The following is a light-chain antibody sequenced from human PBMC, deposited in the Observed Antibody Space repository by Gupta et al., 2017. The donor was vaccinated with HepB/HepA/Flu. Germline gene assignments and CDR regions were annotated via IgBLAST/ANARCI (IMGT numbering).Light chain of an antibody. CDR2: GAS. V-gene: IGKV3-15*01. J-gene: IGKJ1*01. Sequence: EIVLTQSPATLSVSPGERATLSCRASQTVSSNLAWYQQKPGQAPRLLIYGASTRATGIPARFSGSGSGTESTLTISSLQSEDSAVYYCQQYNDWWTFGQGTKVEIK. CDR3: QQYNDWWT. CDR1: QTVSSN.